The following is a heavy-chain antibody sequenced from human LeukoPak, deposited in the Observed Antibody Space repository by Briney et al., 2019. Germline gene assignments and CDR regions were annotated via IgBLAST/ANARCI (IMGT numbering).Heavy chain of an antibody. CDR2: IKQDGSEK. CDR3: ARLADY. J-gene: IGHJ4*02. Sequence: GGSLTLSCSVWGFTFRSYGLSWVGPASLKGMEWVANIKQDGSEKYYVDSVRGRFTISRDNAKNSLYLQMNSLRAEDTAIYYCARLADYWGQGTLVTVSS. CDR1: GFTFRSYG. V-gene: IGHV3-7*03.